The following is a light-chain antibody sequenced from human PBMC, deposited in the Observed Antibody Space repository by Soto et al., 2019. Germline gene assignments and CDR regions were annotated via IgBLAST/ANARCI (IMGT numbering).Light chain of an antibody. CDR2: GAS. J-gene: IGKJ4*01. V-gene: IGKV4-1*01. Sequence: DIVMTQTPDSLAVSLGERAAINCKSRQSLLSSAANKNYLAWYQQKPGQPPKLLISGASTRQFRVPDRFIGSGYGTDFTLTISSLQAADVALYYCQQYDGAPLTFGGGTKVEIK. CDR3: QQYDGAPLT. CDR1: QSLLSSAANKNY.